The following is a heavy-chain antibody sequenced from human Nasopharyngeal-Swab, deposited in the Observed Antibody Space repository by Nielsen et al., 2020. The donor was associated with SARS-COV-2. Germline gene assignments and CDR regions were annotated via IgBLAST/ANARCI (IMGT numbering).Heavy chain of an antibody. J-gene: IGHJ6*02. Sequence: SVKVSCKASGGTFSSYAISWVRQAPGQGLEWMGGIIPIFGTANYAQKFQGRVTITADESTSTAYMELSSLRSEDTAVYYCARRPYSSLSGDYYYGMDVWGQGTTVTVSS. CDR2: IIPIFGTA. CDR1: GGTFSSYA. CDR3: ARRPYSSLSGDYYYGMDV. V-gene: IGHV1-69*13. D-gene: IGHD6-6*01.